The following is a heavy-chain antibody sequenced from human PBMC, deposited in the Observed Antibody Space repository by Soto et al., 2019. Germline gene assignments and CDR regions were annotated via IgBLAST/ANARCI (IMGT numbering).Heavy chain of an antibody. CDR2: VFRSGSI. V-gene: IGHV4-61*01. J-gene: IGHJ4*02. Sequence: QVQLQESGPGLVRPSESLSLTCNVSGGPMTTGSYFWSWIRQPPGKGLEWIGYVFRSGSINYSPSFKSRVTISIDTSKNQFSLMLKSVTAADTAVYFCARARNRYFDYWGQGALVTVSS. CDR1: GGPMTTGSYF. D-gene: IGHD1-1*01. CDR3: ARARNRYFDY.